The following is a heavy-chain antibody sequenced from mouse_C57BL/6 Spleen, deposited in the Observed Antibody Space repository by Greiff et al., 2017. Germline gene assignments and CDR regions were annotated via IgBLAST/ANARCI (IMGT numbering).Heavy chain of an antibody. D-gene: IGHD3-1*01. V-gene: IGHV5-17*01. CDR1: GFTFSDYG. CDR3: ARRGTSEYFDV. Sequence: EVKLVESGGGLVKPGGSLKLSCAASGFTFSDYGMHWVRQAPEKGLDLVAFISSGSTAIYYADTVKGRFTISRDNAKNTLFLQMTSLRSEDTAMYYCARRGTSEYFDVWATGTTVTVSS. J-gene: IGHJ1*03. CDR2: ISSGSTAI.